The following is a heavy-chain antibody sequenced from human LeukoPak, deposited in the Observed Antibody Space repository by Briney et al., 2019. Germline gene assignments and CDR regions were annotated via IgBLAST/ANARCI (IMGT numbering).Heavy chain of an antibody. D-gene: IGHD2-2*01. CDR2: ISYDGSNK. Sequence: GGSLRLSCAASGFTFSSYGMHWVRQAPGKGLEWVAVISYDGSNKYYADSVKGRFTISRDNSKNTLYLQMNSLRAEDTAVYYCAKERSFMVPAAILDYWGQGTLVTVSS. CDR3: AKERSFMVPAAILDY. J-gene: IGHJ4*02. CDR1: GFTFSSYG. V-gene: IGHV3-30*18.